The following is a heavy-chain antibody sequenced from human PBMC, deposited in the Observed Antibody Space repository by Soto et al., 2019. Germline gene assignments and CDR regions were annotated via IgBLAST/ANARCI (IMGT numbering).Heavy chain of an antibody. V-gene: IGHV4-39*01. D-gene: IGHD5-12*01. Sequence: SETLSLTCTVSGGSISSRSYYWGWIRQPPGKGLEWIGSIYYSGSTYYNPSLKSRVTISVDTSKNQFFLKLTSLTAADTAVYYCARQPGPGWPREADYWGQGTLVTVSS. J-gene: IGHJ4*02. CDR1: GGSISSRSYY. CDR2: IYYSGST. CDR3: ARQPGPGWPREADY.